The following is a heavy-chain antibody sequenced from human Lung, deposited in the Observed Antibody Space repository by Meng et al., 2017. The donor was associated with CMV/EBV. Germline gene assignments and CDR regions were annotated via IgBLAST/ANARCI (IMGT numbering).Heavy chain of an antibody. J-gene: IGHJ6*02. CDR1: GGSISSYY. V-gene: IGHV4-59*01. Sequence: GSLRLSCTVSGGSISSYYWSWIRQPPGKGLEWIGYIYYSGSTNYNPSLKSRVTISVDTSKNQFSLKLSSVTAADTAVYYCARGGYYDFWSGYSYYYYGMDVWGQGTXVTVYS. D-gene: IGHD3-3*01. CDR2: IYYSGST. CDR3: ARGGYYDFWSGYSYYYYGMDV.